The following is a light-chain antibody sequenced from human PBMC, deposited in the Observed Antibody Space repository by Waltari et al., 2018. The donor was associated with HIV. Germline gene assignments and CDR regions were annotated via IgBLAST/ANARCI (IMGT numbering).Light chain of an antibody. J-gene: IGLJ3*02. V-gene: IGLV1-47*01. CDR3: ATWDDSLIWV. CDR2: RNI. Sequence: QPVLTQPPSASGTPGHGVTISCSGRNSNIGTNSVYWYQYLPGMAPKLLIYRNIRRPSGIPDRFSGSRSGTSASLAISGLRSEDEAYYYCATWDDSLIWVFGGGTKLTVL. CDR1: NSNIGTNS.